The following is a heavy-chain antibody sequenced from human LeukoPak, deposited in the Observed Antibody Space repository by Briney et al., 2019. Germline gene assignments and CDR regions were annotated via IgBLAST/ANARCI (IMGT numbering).Heavy chain of an antibody. V-gene: IGHV3-7*04. D-gene: IGHD1-26*01. CDR1: GFTFEIYW. Sequence: GSLRLSCAASGFTFEIYWMSWVRQAPGKGLEWVANIRKDGSEKNYVDSVKGRFTISRDNAKNSLYLQMNSLRADDTALYYCARHWEGVESDALDIWGQGTMVTVSS. CDR2: IRKDGSEK. J-gene: IGHJ3*02. CDR3: ARHWEGVESDALDI.